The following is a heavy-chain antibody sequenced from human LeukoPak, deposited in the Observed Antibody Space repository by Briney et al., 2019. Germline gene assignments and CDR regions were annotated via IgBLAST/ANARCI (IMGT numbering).Heavy chain of an antibody. J-gene: IGHJ6*03. CDR3: AREGEQWLSYYYYYYMDV. V-gene: IGHV1-18*01. D-gene: IGHD6-19*01. CDR2: ISAYNGNT. Sequence: ASVKVSCKASGYTFTSYGISWVRQAPGQGLEWMGWISAYNGNTNYAQKLQGRVTMTTDTSTSTAYMELRSLRSDDTAVYYCAREGEQWLSYYYYYYMDVWGKGTTVTISS. CDR1: GYTFTSYG.